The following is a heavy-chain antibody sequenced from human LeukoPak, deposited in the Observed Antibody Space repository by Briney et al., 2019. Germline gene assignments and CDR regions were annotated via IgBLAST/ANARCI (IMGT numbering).Heavy chain of an antibody. D-gene: IGHD5-24*01. CDR3: ARNTYGYKFSMDV. J-gene: IGHJ6*03. Sequence: ASVKVSCKASGYTFTSYDINWVRQATGQGLEWMGWMNPNSGNTDYAQKFQGRVTMTRNTSISTAYMELRSLRFDDTAVYYCARNTYGYKFSMDVWGKGTTVTVSS. CDR1: GYTFTSYD. CDR2: MNPNSGNT. V-gene: IGHV1-8*01.